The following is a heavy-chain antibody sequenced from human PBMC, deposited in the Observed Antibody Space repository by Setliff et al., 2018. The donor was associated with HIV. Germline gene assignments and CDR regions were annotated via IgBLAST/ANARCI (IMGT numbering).Heavy chain of an antibody. CDR3: ARGGYCSGTSCSMDSFYFYGMDV. Sequence: ASVKVSCKASGYTFTSYAMHWVRQAPGQGLEWMGWISGYNANTYYAEKLQGRVTVTIDTSTTTAYMELRSLRSDDTAVYYCARGGYCSGTSCSMDSFYFYGMDVWGQGTTVTVSS. CDR1: GYTFTSYA. CDR2: ISGYNANT. D-gene: IGHD2-2*01. J-gene: IGHJ6*02. V-gene: IGHV1-18*01.